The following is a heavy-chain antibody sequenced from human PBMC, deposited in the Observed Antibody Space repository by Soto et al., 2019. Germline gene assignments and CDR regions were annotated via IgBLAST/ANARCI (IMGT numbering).Heavy chain of an antibody. CDR1: GFTFSSYA. CDR2: ISGSGGST. Sequence: GGSLRLSYAAAGFTFSSYAMSWVRQAPGKGLEWVSAISGSGGSTYYSDSVKGRFTISRDNSKNTLYLQMNSLRAEDTAVYYCARDFSYYDTLTGYFDYWGQGTLVTVSS. J-gene: IGHJ4*02. CDR3: ARDFSYYDTLTGYFDY. V-gene: IGHV3-23*01. D-gene: IGHD3-9*01.